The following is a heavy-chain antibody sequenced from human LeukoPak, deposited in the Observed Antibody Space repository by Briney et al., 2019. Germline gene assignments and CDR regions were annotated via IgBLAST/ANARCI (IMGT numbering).Heavy chain of an antibody. J-gene: IGHJ4*02. CDR3: ARDVSYYYDSSGYFY. CDR1: GFTFSSNW. D-gene: IGHD3-22*01. V-gene: IGHV3-74*01. Sequence: PGGSLRLSCAASGFTFSSNWMHWVRQAPGKGLVWVSRINSDGSSTSYADSVKGRFTISRDNAKNTLYLQMNSLRAEDTAVYYCARDVSYYYDSSGYFYWGQGTLVTVSS. CDR2: INSDGSST.